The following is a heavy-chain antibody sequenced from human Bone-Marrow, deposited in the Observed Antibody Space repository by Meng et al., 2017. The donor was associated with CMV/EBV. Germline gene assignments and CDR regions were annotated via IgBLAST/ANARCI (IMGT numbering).Heavy chain of an antibody. Sequence: GESLKISCAASGFTFSSYAMHWVRQAPGKGLEWVANIKQDGSEKYYVDSVKGRFTISRDNAKNSLYLQMNSLRAEDTAVYYCARKMTTILVFDYWGQGTLVTVSS. V-gene: IGHV3-7*01. CDR2: IKQDGSEK. CDR3: ARKMTTILVFDY. CDR1: GFTFSSYA. D-gene: IGHD5-24*01. J-gene: IGHJ4*02.